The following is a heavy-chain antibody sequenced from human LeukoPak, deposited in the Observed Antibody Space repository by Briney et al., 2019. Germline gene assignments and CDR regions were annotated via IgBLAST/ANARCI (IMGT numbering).Heavy chain of an antibody. J-gene: IGHJ4*02. V-gene: IGHV1-2*02. D-gene: IGHD4-17*01. CDR2: INPNSGGT. CDR1: GYTFTGYY. CDR3: ARDTTVTEFDY. Sequence: ASVKVSCKASGYTFTGYYMHWVRQAPGQGLEWMGWINPNSGGTNYAQKFQGRGTMTRDTSISTAYMELSRLRSDDTAVYYRARDTTVTEFDYWGQGTLVTVSS.